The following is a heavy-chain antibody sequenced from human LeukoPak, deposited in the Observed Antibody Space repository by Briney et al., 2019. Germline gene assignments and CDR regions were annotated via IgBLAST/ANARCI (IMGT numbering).Heavy chain of an antibody. CDR1: GGSISSGGYY. CDR3: ARGSDWDSSSST. J-gene: IGHJ5*02. D-gene: IGHD6-6*01. V-gene: IGHV4-61*08. CDR2: IYYSGST. Sequence: PSETLSLTCTVSGGSISSGGYYWSWIRQHPGKGLEWIGYIYYSGSTNYNPSLKSRVTISVDTSKNQFSLKLSSVTAADTAVYYCARGSDWDSSSSTWGQGTLVTVSS.